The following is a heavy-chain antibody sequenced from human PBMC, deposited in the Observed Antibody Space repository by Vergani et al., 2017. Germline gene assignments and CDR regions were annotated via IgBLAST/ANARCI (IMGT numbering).Heavy chain of an antibody. CDR3: VKDNDYDADSPFDL. CDR1: GFTFQAFA. V-gene: IGHV3-9*01. D-gene: IGHD3-16*01. CDR2: IVRNYGVK. J-gene: IGHJ2*01. Sequence: VEAGGGLVQPGGSLRLSCTAAGFTFQAFAFHWVRQVSGRGLEWGSGIVRNYGVKNGNSFEGRFSISRDNAKKAVFLQMNNLRHEDTALYFCVKDNDYDADSPFDLWGRGTLVTVSS.